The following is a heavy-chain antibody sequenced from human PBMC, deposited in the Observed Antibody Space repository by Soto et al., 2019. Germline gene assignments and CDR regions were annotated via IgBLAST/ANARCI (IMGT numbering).Heavy chain of an antibody. CDR2: IKSKTDGGTT. Sequence: EVQLVESGGGLVKPGGSLRLSCAASGFTFSNAWMNWVRQAPGKGLEWVGRIKSKTDGGTTDYAAPVKGRFTISRDDSKNTLYLQMNSLKTEDTAVYYCVRFGVQLWYFDLWGRGTPVTVSS. CDR3: VRFGVQLWYFDL. CDR1: GFTFSNAW. V-gene: IGHV3-15*07. D-gene: IGHD3-10*01. J-gene: IGHJ2*01.